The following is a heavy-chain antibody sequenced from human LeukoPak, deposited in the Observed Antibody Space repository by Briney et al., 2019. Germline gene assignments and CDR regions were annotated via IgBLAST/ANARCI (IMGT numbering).Heavy chain of an antibody. CDR3: ARERCSGGSCYSSNWFDP. D-gene: IGHD2-15*01. CDR2: IWYGGSNK. Sequence: GGSLRLSCAASGFTFSSYGMHWVHQAPGKGLEWVAVIWYGGSNKYYADSVKGRFTISRDNSKNTLYLQMNSLRAEDTAVYYCARERCSGGSCYSSNWFDPWGQGTLVTVSS. V-gene: IGHV3-33*01. CDR1: GFTFSSYG. J-gene: IGHJ5*02.